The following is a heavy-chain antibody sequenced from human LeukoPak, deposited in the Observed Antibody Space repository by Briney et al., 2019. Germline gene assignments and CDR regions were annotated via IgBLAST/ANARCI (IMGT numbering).Heavy chain of an antibody. CDR1: GFTVSSDY. D-gene: IGHD6-6*01. Sequence: GGSLRLSCAASGFTVSSDYMSWVRQVPGKGLEWVSIIYSGGSTYYADSVKGRFTISRDNSKNTLYLQMSSLRGEDTAVYYCARATVPLEYSSSSHFYYYYMDVWGKGTTVAVSS. CDR2: IYSGGST. J-gene: IGHJ6*03. CDR3: ARATVPLEYSSSSHFYYYYMDV. V-gene: IGHV3-53*01.